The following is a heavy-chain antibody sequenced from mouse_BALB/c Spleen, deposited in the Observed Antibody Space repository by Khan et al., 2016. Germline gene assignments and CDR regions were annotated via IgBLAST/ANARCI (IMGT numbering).Heavy chain of an antibody. CDR2: IHYNGST. Sequence: EVELQESGPDLVKPSQSLSLTCTVTGYSITSGYSWHWIRQFPGNKLEWMGYIHYNGSTNYNPSLKSRISITRDTSKNQFFLQLNSMTTEDTATYYCARDDYDEVYFPMDYWGQGTSVTVSS. CDR3: ARDDYDEVYFPMDY. J-gene: IGHJ4*01. V-gene: IGHV3-1*02. CDR1: GYSITSGYS. D-gene: IGHD2-4*01.